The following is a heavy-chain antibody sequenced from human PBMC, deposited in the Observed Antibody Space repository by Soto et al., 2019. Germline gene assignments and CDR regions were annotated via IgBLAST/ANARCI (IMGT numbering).Heavy chain of an antibody. Sequence: GESLSLSCAASGYTFSSYAMSWVRQAPGKGQEWVSAISGSVGSTYYADSVKGRFTISRDNSKNTLYPQMNSLRAEDTAVYYFANDSWLEVGGSNCFDPWGQGTLVTVSS. J-gene: IGHJ5*02. CDR2: ISGSVGST. D-gene: IGHD6-25*01. V-gene: IGHV3-23*01. CDR3: ANDSWLEVGGSNCFDP. CDR1: GYTFSSYA.